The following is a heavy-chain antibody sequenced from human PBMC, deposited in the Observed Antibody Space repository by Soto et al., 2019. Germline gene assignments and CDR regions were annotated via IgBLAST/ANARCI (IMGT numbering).Heavy chain of an antibody. D-gene: IGHD3-16*01. CDR2: IYYSGNT. Sequence: QVHLQESGPGLVKPSETLSLTCTVSGASISTYYWNWIRQPPGKGLEWIGYIYYSGNTNYNPSLKGRVNMFVDTAKYQFSLKLTSVTAADTAVYYCARRIGDPGLFDYWGQGTLVTVSS. V-gene: IGHV4-59*08. CDR3: ARRIGDPGLFDY. J-gene: IGHJ4*02. CDR1: GASISTYY.